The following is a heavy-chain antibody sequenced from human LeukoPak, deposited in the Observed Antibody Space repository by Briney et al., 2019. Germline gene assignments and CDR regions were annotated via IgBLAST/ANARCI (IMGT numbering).Heavy chain of an antibody. CDR2: MNPISGNT. Sequence: ASVKVSCKASGHTFTSYDINWVRQATGQGLEWMGWMNPISGNTGHAQKFQGRVTMTRDTSISTAYMELSSLRSEDTAVYYCARGPPIRGYRYGYDTGYYYSYSMDVWGKGTTVTVSS. CDR1: GHTFTSYD. V-gene: IGHV1-8*01. CDR3: ARGPPIRGYRYGYDTGYYYSYSMDV. D-gene: IGHD5-18*01. J-gene: IGHJ6*03.